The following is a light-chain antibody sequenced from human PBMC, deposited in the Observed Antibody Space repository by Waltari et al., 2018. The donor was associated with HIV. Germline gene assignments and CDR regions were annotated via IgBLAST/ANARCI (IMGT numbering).Light chain of an antibody. CDR1: NRNIAFFTL. CDR3: SSYASDDTVV. CDR2: GVT. J-gene: IGLJ2*01. Sequence: QSALTQPASVSGSPGQSLTISCTGANRNIAFFTLVSWYRQYPGKAPQLIIYGVTYRPSGISSRFSGSKSGNTASLTISGLQGDDEADYYCSSYASDDTVVFGGGTKLTVL. V-gene: IGLV2-14*01.